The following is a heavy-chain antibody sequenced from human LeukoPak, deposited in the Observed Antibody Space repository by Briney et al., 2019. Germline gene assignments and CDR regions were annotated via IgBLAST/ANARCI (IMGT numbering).Heavy chain of an antibody. J-gene: IGHJ4*02. CDR3: ARDRQQMGGSGLEY. D-gene: IGHD3-10*01. Sequence: AGSLRLSCAASGFTFSDYYMSWIRQAPGKGLEWVSYISSNSRYTHYADSVKGRSTISRDNAKNSLYLQMNSLRAEDTAVYYCARDRQQMGGSGLEYWGQGTLVTVSS. CDR1: GFTFSDYY. V-gene: IGHV3-11*05. CDR2: ISSNSRYT.